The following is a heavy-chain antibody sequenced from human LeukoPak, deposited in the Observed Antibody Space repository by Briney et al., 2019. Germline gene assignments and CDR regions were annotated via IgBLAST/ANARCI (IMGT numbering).Heavy chain of an antibody. V-gene: IGHV1-2*06. D-gene: IGHD3-22*01. CDR2: INPNSGGT. CDR1: GYTFTDYY. Sequence: ASVKVSYKASGYTFTDYYIHWVRQAPGQGLEWMGRINPNSGGTNYAQKFQGRVTMTRDTSISTAYMELSRLRSDDTAVYYCARAYYDSSGLGFDYWGQGTLVTVSS. CDR3: ARAYYDSSGLGFDY. J-gene: IGHJ4*02.